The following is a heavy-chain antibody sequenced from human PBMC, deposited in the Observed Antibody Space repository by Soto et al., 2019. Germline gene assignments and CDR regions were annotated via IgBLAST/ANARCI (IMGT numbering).Heavy chain of an antibody. CDR1: GGSIRSLSHY. CDR2: TLFSGST. V-gene: IGHV4-39*01. Sequence: SETLSLTCTVSGGSIRSLSHYWGWIRQPPGKGLEWIGSTLFSGSTYNNPSLRGRLTIAVDTSKNQFSLRLSSVTAADMAVYYCARHIDSSMVGGFDYWGQGTLVTVSS. CDR3: ARHIDSSMVGGFDY. J-gene: IGHJ4*02. D-gene: IGHD5-18*01.